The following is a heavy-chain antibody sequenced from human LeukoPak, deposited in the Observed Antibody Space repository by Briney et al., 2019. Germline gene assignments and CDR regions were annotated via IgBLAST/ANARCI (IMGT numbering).Heavy chain of an antibody. Sequence: QPGRSLRLSCAASGFTFSSYAMHWVRQAPGKGLEWVAVISYDGSNKYYADSVKGRFTISRDNSKNTLYLQMNSLRAEDTAVYYSARDSAGGGYDYWGQGTLVTVSS. J-gene: IGHJ4*02. CDR2: ISYDGSNK. CDR1: GFTFSSYA. V-gene: IGHV3-30*01. D-gene: IGHD5-12*01. CDR3: ARDSAGGGYDY.